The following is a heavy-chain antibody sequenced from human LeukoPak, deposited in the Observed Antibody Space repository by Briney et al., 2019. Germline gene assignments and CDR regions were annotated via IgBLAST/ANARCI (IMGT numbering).Heavy chain of an antibody. CDR3: ARNQHTAMVTGFDP. CDR2: MNPNSGNT. V-gene: IGHV1-8*01. J-gene: IGHJ5*02. Sequence: ASVKVSCKASGYTFTSYDINWVRQATGQGLEWMGWMNPNSGNTGYAQKFQGRVTMTRNTSISTACMELSSLRSEDTAVYYCARNQHTAMVTGFDPWGQGTLVTVSS. D-gene: IGHD5-18*01. CDR1: GYTFTSYD.